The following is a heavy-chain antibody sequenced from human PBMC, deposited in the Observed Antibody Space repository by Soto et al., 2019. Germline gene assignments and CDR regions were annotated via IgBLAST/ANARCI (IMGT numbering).Heavy chain of an antibody. CDR1: GGSISSYY. Sequence: QVQLQESGPGLVKPSETLSLTYTVSGGSISSYYWSWIRQPPGKGLEWIGYIYYSGSTNYNPSLKSRVTISVDTSKNQFSLKLSSVTAADTAVYYCAREGDEGDFDYWGQGTLVTVSS. J-gene: IGHJ4*02. CDR2: IYYSGST. CDR3: AREGDEGDFDY. D-gene: IGHD1-26*01. V-gene: IGHV4-59*01.